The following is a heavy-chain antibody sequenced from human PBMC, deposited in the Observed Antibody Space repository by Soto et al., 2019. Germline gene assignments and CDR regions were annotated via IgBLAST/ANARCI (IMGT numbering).Heavy chain of an antibody. CDR2: IWYDGSNK. CDR3: ARDLTIFGVAPYAFDI. Sequence: PGGSLRLSCAASGFTFSSYGMHWVRQAPGKGLEWVAVIWYDGSNKYYADSVKGRFTISRDNSKNTLYLQMNSLRAEDTAVYYCARDLTIFGVAPYAFDIWGQGTMVTVSS. D-gene: IGHD3-3*01. J-gene: IGHJ3*02. V-gene: IGHV3-33*01. CDR1: GFTFSSYG.